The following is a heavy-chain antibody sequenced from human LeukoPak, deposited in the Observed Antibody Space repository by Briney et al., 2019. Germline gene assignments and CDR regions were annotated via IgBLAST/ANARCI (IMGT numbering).Heavy chain of an antibody. CDR1: GYTFTGYY. Sequence: ASVKVSCKASGYTFTGYYMHWVRQAPGQGLEWMGWINPNSGGTEYAQKFQGRVTMTRDTSISTAYMELNSLRSDDTAVHYCARGSAVVGSSKNALDMWGQGTMVTVSS. J-gene: IGHJ3*02. D-gene: IGHD1-26*01. V-gene: IGHV1-2*02. CDR2: INPNSGGT. CDR3: ARGSAVVGSSKNALDM.